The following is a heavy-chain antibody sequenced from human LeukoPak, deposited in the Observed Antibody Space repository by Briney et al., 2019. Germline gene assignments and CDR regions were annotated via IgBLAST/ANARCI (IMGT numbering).Heavy chain of an antibody. D-gene: IGHD5-12*01. CDR1: GGSFSGYY. CDR3: AGRGYSDYGIAY. Sequence: PSETLSLTCAVYGGSFSGYYWSWIRQPPGKGLEWIGEINHSGSTNYNPSLKSRVTISVDTSKNQFSLKLSSVTAADTAVYYCAGRGYSDYGIAYWGQGPLVTVSS. CDR2: INHSGST. V-gene: IGHV4-34*01. J-gene: IGHJ4*02.